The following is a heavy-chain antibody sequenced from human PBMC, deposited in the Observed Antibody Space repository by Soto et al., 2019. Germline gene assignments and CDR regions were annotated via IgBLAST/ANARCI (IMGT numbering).Heavy chain of an antibody. J-gene: IGHJ4*02. CDR3: TTDYGDDEVYFFDY. V-gene: IGHV3-15*01. Sequence: GGSLRLSCAASGFTFSNAWMSWVRQAPGKGLEWVGRIKSKTDGGTTDYAAPVKGRFTISRDDSKNTLYLQMNSLKTEDTAVYYCTTDYGDDEVYFFDYWGQGTLVTVSS. CDR2: IKSKTDGGTT. CDR1: GFTFSNAW. D-gene: IGHD4-17*01.